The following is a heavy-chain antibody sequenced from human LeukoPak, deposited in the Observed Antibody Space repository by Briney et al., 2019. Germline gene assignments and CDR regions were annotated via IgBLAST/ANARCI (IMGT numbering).Heavy chain of an antibody. D-gene: IGHD5-18*01. CDR3: ARDRTLYVDTAMAPRYYSDY. Sequence: PSETLSLTCAVSGYSINSSNWWGWIRQPPGKGLEWIGRIYTSGSTNYNPSLKSRVTMSVDTSKNQFSLKLSSVTAADTAVYYCARDRTLYVDTAMAPRYYSDYWGQGTLVTVSS. CDR1: GYSINSSNW. V-gene: IGHV4-28*03. CDR2: IYTSGST. J-gene: IGHJ4*02.